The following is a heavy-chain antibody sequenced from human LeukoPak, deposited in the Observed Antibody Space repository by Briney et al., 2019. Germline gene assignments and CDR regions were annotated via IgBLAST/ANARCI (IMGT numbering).Heavy chain of an antibody. V-gene: IGHV3-43*02. J-gene: IGHJ4*02. CDR2: ISGDGGST. D-gene: IGHD3-22*01. Sequence: GGSLRLSCAASGFTFDDYAMHWVRKAPGKGLEWVSLISGDGGSTYYADSVKGRFTISRDNSKNSLYLQMNSLRTEDTALYYCAKVRLIGSYFDYWGQGTLVTVSS. CDR3: AKVRLIGSYFDY. CDR1: GFTFDDYA.